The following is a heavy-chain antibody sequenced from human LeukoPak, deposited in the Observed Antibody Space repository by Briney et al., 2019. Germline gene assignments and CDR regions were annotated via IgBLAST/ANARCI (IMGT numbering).Heavy chain of an antibody. CDR3: ARGGSGYDHDY. V-gene: IGHV4-39*07. Sequence: SEALSLTCTVYGGSISSSSYYWGWSRQHPGKGLEWIGSIYYSGSTYYNPSLKSRVTISVDTSKNQSSLKLSSVTAADTAVYYCARGGSGYDHDYWGQGTLVTVSS. D-gene: IGHD3-3*01. CDR2: IYYSGST. J-gene: IGHJ4*02. CDR1: GGSISSSSYY.